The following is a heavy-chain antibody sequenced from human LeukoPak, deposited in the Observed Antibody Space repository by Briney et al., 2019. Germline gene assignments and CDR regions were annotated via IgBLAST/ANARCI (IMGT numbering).Heavy chain of an antibody. V-gene: IGHV3-48*03. CDR3: VRDTASSTVGVDY. CDR1: GFTFGSYE. D-gene: IGHD3-16*01. J-gene: IGHJ4*02. Sequence: GGSLRLSCAASGFTFGSYEMNWVRQAPGKGLEWVSYISSSGSTIYYADSVKGRFTISRDNAKNSLYLQMNSLRAEDTAVYYCVRDTASSTVGVDYWGQGTLVTVSS. CDR2: ISSSGSTI.